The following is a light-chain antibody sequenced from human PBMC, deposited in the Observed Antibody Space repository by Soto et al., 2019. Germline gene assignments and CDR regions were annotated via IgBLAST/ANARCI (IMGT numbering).Light chain of an antibody. J-gene: IGKJ4*01. Sequence: EMVLTQSPATLSLSPGERATLSCRASQSVSSYLAWYQQKPGHAPRLLIYDASNRATGIPARFSGSGSGTDFTLTISSLEPEDFAVYYCQQRSNWLTFGGGTKVEIK. CDR1: QSVSSY. V-gene: IGKV3-11*01. CDR2: DAS. CDR3: QQRSNWLT.